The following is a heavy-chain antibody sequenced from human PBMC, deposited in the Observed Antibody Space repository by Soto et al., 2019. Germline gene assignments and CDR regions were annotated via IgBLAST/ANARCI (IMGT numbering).Heavy chain of an antibody. CDR1: GGTFSSYA. Sequence: QVQLVQSGAEVKKPGSSVKVSCKASGGTFSSYAISWVRQAPGQGLEWMGGIIPIFGTANYAQKFQGRVTITADASASTAYMELSSLRSEDTAVYYCARVRVRFLEWLGSEGWGQGTLVTVSS. CDR2: IIPIFGTA. V-gene: IGHV1-69*12. D-gene: IGHD3-3*01. J-gene: IGHJ4*02. CDR3: ARVRVRFLEWLGSEG.